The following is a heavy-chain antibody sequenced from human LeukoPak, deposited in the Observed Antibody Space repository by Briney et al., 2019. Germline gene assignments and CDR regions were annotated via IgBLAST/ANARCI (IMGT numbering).Heavy chain of an antibody. Sequence: PSETLSLTCTVSGGSISSYYWNWIRQSPGKGLEWIGYIYYSGSTYYNPSLKSRVTISVDTSKNQFSLKLSSVTAADTAVYYCARLGGQLWAIDYWGQGTLVTVSS. CDR1: GGSISSYY. J-gene: IGHJ4*02. V-gene: IGHV4-59*12. D-gene: IGHD6-13*01. CDR2: IYYSGST. CDR3: ARLGGQLWAIDY.